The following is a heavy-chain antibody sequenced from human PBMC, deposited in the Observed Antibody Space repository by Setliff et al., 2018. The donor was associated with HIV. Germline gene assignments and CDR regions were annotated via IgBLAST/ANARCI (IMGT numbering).Heavy chain of an antibody. J-gene: IGHJ4*02. CDR2: ISADGSDT. CDR1: GFTLSSYS. Sequence: PGGSLRLSCAASGFTLSSYSMNWVRQAPGKGLVWVSRISADGSDTRYADSVKGRFTISRDNAKNTLYLEMNSLRAEDTAVYYCARESGSYLSFFDYWGQGTLVTVSS. CDR3: ARESGSYLSFFDY. V-gene: IGHV3-74*01. D-gene: IGHD1-26*01.